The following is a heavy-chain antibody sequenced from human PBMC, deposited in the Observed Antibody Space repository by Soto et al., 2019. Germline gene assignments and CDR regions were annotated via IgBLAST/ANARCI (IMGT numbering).Heavy chain of an antibody. V-gene: IGHV1-69*13. CDR1: GGTFSSYA. CDR3: ASETHSSSWPNWFDP. Sequence: ASVKVSCKASGGTFSSYAISWVRQAPGQGLEWMGGIIPIFGTANYAQKFQGRVTITADESTSTAYMELSSLRSEDTAVYYCASETHSSSWPNWFDPWGQGTLVTVSS. J-gene: IGHJ5*02. CDR2: IIPIFGTA. D-gene: IGHD6-13*01.